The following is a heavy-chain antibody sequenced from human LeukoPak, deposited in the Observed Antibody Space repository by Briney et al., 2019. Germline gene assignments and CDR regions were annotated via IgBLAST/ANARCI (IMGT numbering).Heavy chain of an antibody. CDR2: IYGDVNT. CDR3: AKTSRGNSGYDSPFDY. CDR1: GFSVISNY. Sequence: GGSLRLSCAASGFSVISNYMNWVRQAPGKGLEWVSLIYGDVNTHYADSVKGRFIISRDNFKSTLYLQMNSLRAEDTAIYYCAKTSRGNSGYDSPFDYWGQGTLVTVSS. J-gene: IGHJ4*02. V-gene: IGHV3-53*01. D-gene: IGHD5-12*01.